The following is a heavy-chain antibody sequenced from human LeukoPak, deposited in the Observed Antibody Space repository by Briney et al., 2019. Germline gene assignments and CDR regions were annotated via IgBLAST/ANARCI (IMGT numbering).Heavy chain of an antibody. D-gene: IGHD3-22*01. J-gene: IGHJ4*02. CDR2: ISGSGGST. Sequence: LSGGSLRLSCAASGFTFSSYAMSWVRQAPGKGLEWVSAISGSGGSTYYADSVKGRFTISRDNSKNTLYLQMNSLRAEDTAVYYCAKVRRGYYYDSSGYYYDYWGQGTLVTVSS. V-gene: IGHV3-23*01. CDR1: GFTFSSYA. CDR3: AKVRRGYYYDSSGYYYDY.